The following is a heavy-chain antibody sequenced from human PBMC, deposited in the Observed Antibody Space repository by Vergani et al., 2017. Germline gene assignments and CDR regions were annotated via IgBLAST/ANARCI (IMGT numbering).Heavy chain of an antibody. CDR2: ISAYNGNT. Sequence: QVQLVQSGAEVKKPGASVKVSCKASGYTFTRYGISWVRQAPGQGLEWMGWISAYNGNTNYAQKLQGRVTMTTDTSTSTAYMELRSLRSDDTAVYYCARVYYDILTGNRCYYFDYWGQGTLVTVSS. D-gene: IGHD3-9*01. CDR1: GYTFTRYG. V-gene: IGHV1-18*01. CDR3: ARVYYDILTGNRCYYFDY. J-gene: IGHJ4*02.